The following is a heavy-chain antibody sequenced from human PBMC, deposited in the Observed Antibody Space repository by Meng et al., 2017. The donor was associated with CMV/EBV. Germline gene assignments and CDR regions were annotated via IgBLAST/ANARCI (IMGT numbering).Heavy chain of an antibody. V-gene: IGHV4-39*07. CDR3: ARAYYDFWSGYFRNPNGMDV. D-gene: IGHD3-3*01. Sequence: SETLSLTCTVSGGSISSSSYYWGWIRQPPGKGLEWIGSIYYSGSTYYNPSLKSRVTISVDTSKNQFSLKLSSVTAADTAVYYCARAYYDFWSGYFRNPNGMDVWGQGTTVTVSS. J-gene: IGHJ6*02. CDR1: GGSISSSSYY. CDR2: IYYSGST.